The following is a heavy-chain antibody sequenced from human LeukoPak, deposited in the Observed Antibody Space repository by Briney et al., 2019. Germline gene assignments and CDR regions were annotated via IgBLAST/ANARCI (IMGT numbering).Heavy chain of an antibody. Sequence: PSETLSLTCTVSGGSISRGGSYWSWVRQHPGKGLEWIGYIYSSRRTYYNPSLKSRIVMAVDTSRNQFSLNLRSVSAADTAVYYCARDTSGHYVYEEWGQGTLVTVSS. J-gene: IGHJ1*01. V-gene: IGHV4-31*02. CDR3: ARDTSGHYVYEE. CDR2: IYSSRRT. CDR1: GGSISRGGSY. D-gene: IGHD3-22*01.